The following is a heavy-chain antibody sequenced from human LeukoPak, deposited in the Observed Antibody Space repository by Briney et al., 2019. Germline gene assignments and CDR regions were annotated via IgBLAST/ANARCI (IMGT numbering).Heavy chain of an antibody. CDR2: ISSNGGST. CDR3: ARLETTRNWSGFGY. D-gene: IGHD3-3*01. V-gene: IGHV3-64*01. Sequence: PGGSLRLSCAASGFTFSSYAMHWVRQAPGKGLEYVSAISSNGGSTYYANSVKGRFTISRDNSKNTLYLQMGSLRAEDMAVYYCARLETTRNWSGFGYWGQGTLVTVSS. CDR1: GFTFSSYA. J-gene: IGHJ4*02.